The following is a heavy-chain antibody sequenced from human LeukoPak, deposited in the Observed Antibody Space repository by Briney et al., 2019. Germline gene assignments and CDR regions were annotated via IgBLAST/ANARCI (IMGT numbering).Heavy chain of an antibody. CDR2: IIPIFGTA. CDR3: AREGEEGWFDP. Sequence: ASVKVSCKASGGTFSSYAISWVRQAPGQGLEWMGRIIPIFGTANYAQKFQGRVTITTDESTSTAYMELSSLRSEDTAVCYCAREGEEGWFDPWGQGTLVTVSS. V-gene: IGHV1-69*05. CDR1: GGTFSSYA. J-gene: IGHJ5*02.